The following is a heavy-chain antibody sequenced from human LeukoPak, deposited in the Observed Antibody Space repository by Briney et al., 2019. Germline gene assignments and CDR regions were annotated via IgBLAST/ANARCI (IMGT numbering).Heavy chain of an antibody. Sequence: GGSLRLSCAASGFTFSTYSMKWVRQAPGKGLEWVAVISYDGSNKYYADSVKGRFTISRDNSKNTLYLQMNSLRAEDTAVYYCARDRSSGYAQDYFDYWGQGTLVTVSS. V-gene: IGHV3-30*03. J-gene: IGHJ4*02. D-gene: IGHD5-12*01. CDR1: GFTFSTYS. CDR3: ARDRSSGYAQDYFDY. CDR2: ISYDGSNK.